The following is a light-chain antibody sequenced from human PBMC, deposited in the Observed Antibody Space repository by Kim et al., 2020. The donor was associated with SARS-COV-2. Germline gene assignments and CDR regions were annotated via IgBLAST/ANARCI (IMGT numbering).Light chain of an antibody. Sequence: GQSCTISCCGTSSDVGGYNYVSWYQQHPGKAPKLMIYDVSKRPSGVSNRFSGSKSGNTASLTISGLQAEDEADYYCNSYTSSSTLVFGGGTQLTVL. CDR1: SSDVGGYNY. CDR2: DVS. J-gene: IGLJ3*02. V-gene: IGLV2-14*04. CDR3: NSYTSSSTLV.